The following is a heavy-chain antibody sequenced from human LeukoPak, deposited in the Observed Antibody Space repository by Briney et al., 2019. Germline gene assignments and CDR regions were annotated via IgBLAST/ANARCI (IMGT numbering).Heavy chain of an antibody. V-gene: IGHV4-34*01. CDR2: INHSGST. Sequence: PSETLSLTCAVYGGSLSGYYWSWIRQPPGKGLEWIGEINHSGSTNYNPSLKSRVTISVDTSKNQFSLKLSSVTAADTAVYYCARVSSSWYRDWFDPWGQGTLVTVSS. CDR3: ARVSSSWYRDWFDP. J-gene: IGHJ5*02. CDR1: GGSLSGYY. D-gene: IGHD6-13*01.